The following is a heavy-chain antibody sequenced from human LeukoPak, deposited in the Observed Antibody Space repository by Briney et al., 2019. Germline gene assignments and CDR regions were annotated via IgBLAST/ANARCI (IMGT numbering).Heavy chain of an antibody. CDR1: GASITTSDYF. CDR3: ARVNDILSEMIAVNGVLDY. D-gene: IGHD2-8*01. J-gene: IGHJ4*02. CDR2: IFSSGGT. V-gene: IGHV4-39*07. Sequence: SETLSLTCTVSGASITTSDYFWAWIRQAPGEGLDWIGTIFSSGGTYYNPSLKSRVTMSLDTSKNQFSLKMTSVTAADTAVYYCARVNDILSEMIAVNGVLDYWGQGTLVTVSS.